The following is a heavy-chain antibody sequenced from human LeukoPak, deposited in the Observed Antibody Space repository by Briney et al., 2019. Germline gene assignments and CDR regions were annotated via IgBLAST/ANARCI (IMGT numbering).Heavy chain of an antibody. V-gene: IGHV4-34*01. Sequence: SETLSLTCAVYGGSFSGYYWSWIRQPPGKGLEWIGEINHSGSTNYNPSLKSRVTISVDTSKNQFSLKLSSVTAADTAVYYCARHGKQQLVPSAFDIWGQGTMVTVSS. D-gene: IGHD6-13*01. CDR1: GGSFSGYY. CDR3: ARHGKQQLVPSAFDI. CDR2: INHSGST. J-gene: IGHJ3*02.